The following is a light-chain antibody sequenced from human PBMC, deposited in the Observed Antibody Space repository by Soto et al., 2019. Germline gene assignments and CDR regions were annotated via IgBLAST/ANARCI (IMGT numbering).Light chain of an antibody. CDR1: QNIYYN. CDR3: LQYHNLWA. J-gene: IGKJ1*01. CDR2: RAS. Sequence: IVMTQSPATLSLSPGESATLSCRASQNIYYNVAWYQHRPGQAPRLLIYRASTRATGVPARFSGSGSGTEFTLTISSLQSEDFTVYSCLQYHNLWAFGQGTKVEI. V-gene: IGKV3-15*01.